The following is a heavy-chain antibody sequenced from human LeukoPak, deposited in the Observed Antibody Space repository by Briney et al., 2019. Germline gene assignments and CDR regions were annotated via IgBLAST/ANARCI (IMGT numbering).Heavy chain of an antibody. J-gene: IGHJ4*02. D-gene: IGHD2-2*01. CDR1: GFTXXSYG. Sequence: SGFTXXSYGMRWVRQAPGKGLEWVSAISGSGGSTYYADSVKGRFTISRDNYKNTLYLQMHSLRAEDTAVYYCAKESLRVVPSATFDYWGQGTLVTVSS. CDR2: ISGSGGST. V-gene: IGHV3-23*01. CDR3: AKESLRVVPSATFDY.